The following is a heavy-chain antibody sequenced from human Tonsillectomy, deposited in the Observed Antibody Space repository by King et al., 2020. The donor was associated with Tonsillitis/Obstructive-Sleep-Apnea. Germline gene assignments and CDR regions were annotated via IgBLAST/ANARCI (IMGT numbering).Heavy chain of an antibody. J-gene: IGHJ4*02. V-gene: IGHV1-46*01. CDR2: INPSAGST. D-gene: IGHD1-7*01. CDR1: AYTFTSYY. CDR3: ARDDKTGTTADFDY. Sequence: GQLVQSGAEVRTPGASMKVSCKASAYTFTSYYMHWVRRAPGQGLEWMGIINPSAGSTSYPQKFQGRGTMTRDTSRNTVYMELSSLRSADTAVYYCARDDKTGTTADFDYWGQGTLVTVSS.